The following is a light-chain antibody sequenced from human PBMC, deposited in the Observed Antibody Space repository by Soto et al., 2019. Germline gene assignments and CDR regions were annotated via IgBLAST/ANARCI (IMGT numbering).Light chain of an antibody. Sequence: DIQMTQSPSSLSASVGDRVTITCGASQSISSYLNWDQQKPGTAPKRLIYATFTLQSGVPSRFSGSGSGTEFTLTINSLQPEDFATYYCLQYSSNPRTFGQGTKVDIK. V-gene: IGKV1-17*01. J-gene: IGKJ1*01. CDR3: LQYSSNPRT. CDR1: QSISSY. CDR2: ATF.